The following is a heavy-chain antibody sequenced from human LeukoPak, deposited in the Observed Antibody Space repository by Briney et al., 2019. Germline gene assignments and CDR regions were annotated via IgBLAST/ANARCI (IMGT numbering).Heavy chain of an antibody. CDR2: ISRSSSYI. Sequence: GGSLRLSCAASGFPFSGSGMHWVRQAPGKGLEWVSSISRSSSYIYYADSVKGRFTISRDNAKNSLYLQMNSLGAEDTAVYYCARLEGGDHYYFDYWGQGTLVTVSS. CDR1: GFPFSGSG. V-gene: IGHV3-21*01. J-gene: IGHJ4*02. CDR3: ARLEGGDHYYFDY. D-gene: IGHD2-21*02.